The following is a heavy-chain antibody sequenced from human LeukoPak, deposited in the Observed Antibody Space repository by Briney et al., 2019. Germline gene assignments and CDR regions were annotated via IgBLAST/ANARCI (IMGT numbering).Heavy chain of an antibody. CDR3: ARPIYSGSYRHAFDI. V-gene: IGHV4-39*01. D-gene: IGHD1-26*01. CDR2: VYYSGST. Sequence: SETLSLTCTVSGGSISSSSYYWGWIRQPPGKGLEWIGSVYYSGSTYYNPSLKSRVTISVDTSKNQISLKLSSVTAADTAVYYCARPIYSGSYRHAFDIWGQGTMVTVSS. CDR1: GGSISSSSYY. J-gene: IGHJ3*02.